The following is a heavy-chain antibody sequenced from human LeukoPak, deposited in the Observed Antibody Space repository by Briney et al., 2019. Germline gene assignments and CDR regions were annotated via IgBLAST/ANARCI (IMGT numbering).Heavy chain of an antibody. CDR3: AAIIVATEISWFDP. CDR2: ISSSSSYI. CDR1: GFTFSSYS. Sequence: GGSLRLSCAASGFTFSSYSMNWVRQAPGKGLEWVSSISSSSSYIYYADSVKGRFTISRDNAKNSLYLQMNSLRAEDTAVYYCAAIIVATEISWFDPWGQGTLVTVSS. J-gene: IGHJ5*02. D-gene: IGHD5-12*01. V-gene: IGHV3-21*01.